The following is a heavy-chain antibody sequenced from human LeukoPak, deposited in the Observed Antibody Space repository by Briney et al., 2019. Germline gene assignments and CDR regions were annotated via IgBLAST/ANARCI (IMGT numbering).Heavy chain of an antibody. J-gene: IGHJ4*02. CDR2: ISGSGGST. CDR3: AKQRSGSYGGSDY. Sequence: GGSLRLSCAASGFTFSSYAMSWVRQAPGKGLEWVSAISGSGGSTYYADSVKGRFTISRDNSKNTLYLQMNSLGAEDTAVYYCAKQRSGSYGGSDYWGQGTLVTVSS. D-gene: IGHD1-26*01. CDR1: GFTFSSYA. V-gene: IGHV3-23*01.